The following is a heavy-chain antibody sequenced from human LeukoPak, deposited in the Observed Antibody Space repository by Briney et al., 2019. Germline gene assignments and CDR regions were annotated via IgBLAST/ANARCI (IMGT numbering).Heavy chain of an antibody. D-gene: IGHD6-13*01. J-gene: IGHJ6*03. CDR1: GGSISSGSYY. CDR2: IYTSGSI. Sequence: SETLSLTCTVSGGSISSGSYYWSWVRQPAGKGLEWIERIYTSGSINYNPSLRSRVSISVDTSKNQFSLKLSSVTAADTAVYYCARVQIGQQLVPIPNFYMDVWGKGTTVTISS. V-gene: IGHV4-61*02. CDR3: ARVQIGQQLVPIPNFYMDV.